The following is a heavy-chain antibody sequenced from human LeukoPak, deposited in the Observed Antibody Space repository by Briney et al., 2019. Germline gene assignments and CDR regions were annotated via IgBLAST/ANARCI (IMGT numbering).Heavy chain of an antibody. D-gene: IGHD2-2*01. CDR3: ARGGCTSSSCYGFDF. CDR1: GRSFNGYY. J-gene: IGHJ4*02. V-gene: IGHV4-34*01. Sequence: SETLSLTCAVYGRSFNGYYWSWIRHPPGKGLEWIGEINHSGRNNNNPPLKSLVTISIDTSENQFSLMLNCVTAADTAVYYCARGGCTSSSCYGFDFWGQGTRVSVSS. CDR2: INHSGRN.